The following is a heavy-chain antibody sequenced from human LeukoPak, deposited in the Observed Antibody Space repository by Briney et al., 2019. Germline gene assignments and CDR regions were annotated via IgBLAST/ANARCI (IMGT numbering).Heavy chain of an antibody. Sequence: PGGSLRLSCAAPGFTFSTYAMTWVRQAPGKGLEWVSVISGSGDTTYQADSVKGRFTISRDNSKNTLYLQMNSLRAEDTAKYYCAKVASLCTSTSCVRGGFDYWGQGTLVTVSS. J-gene: IGHJ4*02. CDR1: GFTFSTYA. CDR2: ISGSGDTT. CDR3: AKVASLCTSTSCVRGGFDY. D-gene: IGHD2-2*01. V-gene: IGHV3-23*01.